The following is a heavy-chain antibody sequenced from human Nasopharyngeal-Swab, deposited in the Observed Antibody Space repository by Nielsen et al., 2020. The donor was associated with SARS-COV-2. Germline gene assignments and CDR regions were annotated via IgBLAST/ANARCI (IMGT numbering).Heavy chain of an antibody. J-gene: IGHJ5*02. CDR2: FDPEDGET. CDR1: GYTLTELS. V-gene: IGHV1-24*01. Sequence: ASVMVSCKVSGYTLTELSMHWVRQAPGKGLEWMGGFDPEDGETIYAQKFQGRVTMTEDTSTDTAYMELSSLRSEDTAVYYCATAPPIRYGEETGWFDPWGQGTLVTVSS. CDR3: ATAPPIRYGEETGWFDP. D-gene: IGHD4-17*01.